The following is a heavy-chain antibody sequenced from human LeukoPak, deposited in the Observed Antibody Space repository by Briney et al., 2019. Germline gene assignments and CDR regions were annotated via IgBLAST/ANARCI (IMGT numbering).Heavy chain of an antibody. Sequence: VSVKVSCKASGYTFSRNAMNWVRQVPGRGLEWMGWINTNAGNPTYAQGFTGRFVFSLDTSVSTAYLQISSLQAEDTAVYYCARASGFCSGLRCYLHLDYWGQGSLVTVSS. CDR1: GYTFSRNA. CDR2: INTNAGNP. D-gene: IGHD2-15*01. J-gene: IGHJ4*02. CDR3: ARASGFCSGLRCYLHLDY. V-gene: IGHV7-4-1*02.